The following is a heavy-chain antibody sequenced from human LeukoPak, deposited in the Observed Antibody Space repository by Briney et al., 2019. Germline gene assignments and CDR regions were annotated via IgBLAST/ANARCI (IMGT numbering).Heavy chain of an antibody. CDR3: ARGMVARPDY. CDR1: GDSISSYY. CDR2: IFNSGST. J-gene: IGHJ4*02. V-gene: IGHV4-59*08. D-gene: IGHD2-15*01. Sequence: SETLSLTCTVSGDSISSYYWSWIRQPPGKGLEWIGYIFNSGSTNYNPSLKSRVTISVDTSKNQFSLKLSSVTAADTAVYYCARGMVARPDYWGQGTLVTVSS.